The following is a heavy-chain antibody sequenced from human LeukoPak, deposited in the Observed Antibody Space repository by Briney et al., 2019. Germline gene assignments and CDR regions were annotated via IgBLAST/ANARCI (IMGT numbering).Heavy chain of an antibody. D-gene: IGHD6-13*01. V-gene: IGHV3-21*01. J-gene: IGHJ3*02. CDR2: ISSSSTYI. CDR1: GFTFSSYS. CDR3: ARDHEQVVQLAAFDI. Sequence: GGSLRLSCAASGFTFSSYSMNWVRQAPGKGLELVSSISSSSTYIYYADSVKGRFTISRDDAKNSLYLQMNSLRAEDTAVYYCARDHEQVVQLAAFDIWGQGTMVTVSS.